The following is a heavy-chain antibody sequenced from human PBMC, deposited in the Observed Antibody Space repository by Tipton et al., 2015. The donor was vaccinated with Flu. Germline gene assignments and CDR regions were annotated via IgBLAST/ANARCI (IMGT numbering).Heavy chain of an antibody. D-gene: IGHD6-19*01. CDR1: GFTFSDYY. CDR3: AKVIPEKVAGLDY. J-gene: IGHJ4*02. CDR2: ISSYGGRT. Sequence: SLRLSCAASGFTFSDYYMSWIRQAPGKGLEWVTTISSYGGRTYYADSVKGWFTISRDNSKNTLHLQMNSLRAEDTAIYFCAKVIPEKVAGLDYWGQGTLVTVSS. V-gene: IGHV3-23*01.